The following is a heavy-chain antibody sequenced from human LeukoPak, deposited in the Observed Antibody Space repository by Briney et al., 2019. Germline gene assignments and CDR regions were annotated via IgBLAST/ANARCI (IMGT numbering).Heavy chain of an antibody. CDR3: ALARSSGWFFSY. Sequence: PRASVKLSCKASGGTFSSYAISWVRQAPGQGLEWMGGIIPIFGTANYAQKFQGRVTITADESTSTAYMELSSLRSEDTAVYYCALARSSGWFFSYWGQGTVVSVSS. J-gene: IGHJ4*02. CDR1: GGTFSSYA. CDR2: IIPIFGTA. D-gene: IGHD6-19*01. V-gene: IGHV1-69*01.